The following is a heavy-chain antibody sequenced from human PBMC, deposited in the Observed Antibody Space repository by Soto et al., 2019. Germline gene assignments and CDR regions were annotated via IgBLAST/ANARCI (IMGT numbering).Heavy chain of an antibody. CDR3: ARDPVPTGYFDY. CDR2: IYYSGST. J-gene: IGHJ4*02. CDR1: GGSISSGGYY. D-gene: IGHD4-17*01. Sequence: TLSLTCTVSGGSISSGGYYWSWIRQHPGKGLEWIGYIYYSGSTYYNPSLKSRVTISVDTSKNQFSLKLSSVTAADTAVYYCARDPVPTGYFDYWGQGTLVTVSS. V-gene: IGHV4-31*03.